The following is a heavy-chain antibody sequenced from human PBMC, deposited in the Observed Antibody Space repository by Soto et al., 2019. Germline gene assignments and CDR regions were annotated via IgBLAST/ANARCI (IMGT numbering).Heavy chain of an antibody. J-gene: IGHJ4*02. CDR3: ARFKGCSGGSCYPYFDY. Sequence: QVQLVESGGGVVQPGRSLRLSCAASGFTFSSYAMHWVRQAPGKGLEWVAVMSYDGSNKYYVDSVKGRFTISRDNSKNPXYLQMNSLRAEDTAVYYCARFKGCSGGSCYPYFDYWGQGTLVTVSS. CDR1: GFTFSSYA. D-gene: IGHD2-15*01. CDR2: MSYDGSNK. V-gene: IGHV3-30-3*01.